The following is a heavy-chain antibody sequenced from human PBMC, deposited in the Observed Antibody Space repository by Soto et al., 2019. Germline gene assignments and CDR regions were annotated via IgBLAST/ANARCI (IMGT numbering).Heavy chain of an antibody. D-gene: IGHD6-13*01. J-gene: IGHJ4*02. CDR3: ASSSWYFLNY. Sequence: PGESLKISCKGSGYSFTSYWISWVRQMPGKGLEWMGRIDPSDSYTNYSPSFQGHVTISADKSISTAYLQWSILKASDTALYYCASSSWYFLNYWGQGTLVTVSS. CDR1: GYSFTSYW. CDR2: IDPSDSYT. V-gene: IGHV5-10-1*01.